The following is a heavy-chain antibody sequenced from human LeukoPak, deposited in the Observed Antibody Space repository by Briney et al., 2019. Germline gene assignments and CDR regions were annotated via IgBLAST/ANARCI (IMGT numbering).Heavy chain of an antibody. CDR2: ITGSSSFI. J-gene: IGHJ4*02. V-gene: IGHV3-21*01. CDR1: GFTLSGYN. CDR3: ARELTVTTFDY. Sequence: GGSLRLSCAASGFTLSGYNMNWVRQAPGKGLEWVSSITGSSSFIYYSDSVKGRFTISRDNAENSLYLQMNSLRAEDTAVYYCARELTVTTFDYWGQGTLVTVSS. D-gene: IGHD4-17*01.